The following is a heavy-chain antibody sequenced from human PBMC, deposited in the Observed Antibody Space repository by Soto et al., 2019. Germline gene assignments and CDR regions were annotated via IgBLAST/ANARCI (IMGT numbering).Heavy chain of an antibody. Sequence: GGSLRLSCAASGFTFSSYWMHWVRQAPGKGLVWVSRINSDGSSTNYADSVKGRFTISRDNAKNTLYLQMNSLRAEDTAVYYCARAGYYDFWSGYHYGMDVWGQGTTVTVSS. J-gene: IGHJ6*02. D-gene: IGHD3-3*01. V-gene: IGHV3-74*01. CDR3: ARAGYYDFWSGYHYGMDV. CDR1: GFTFSSYW. CDR2: INSDGSST.